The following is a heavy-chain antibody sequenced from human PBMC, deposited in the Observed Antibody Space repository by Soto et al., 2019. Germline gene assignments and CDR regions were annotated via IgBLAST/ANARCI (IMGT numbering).Heavy chain of an antibody. CDR1: GGSISSGGYS. V-gene: IGHV4-30-2*01. J-gene: IGHJ4*01. CDR2: IYHSGST. CDR3: ARQPRILTGYSGHFDY. D-gene: IGHD3-9*01. Sequence: PSETLSLTCAVSGGSISSGGYSWSWIRQPPGKGLEWIGYIYHSGSTYYNPPLKSRVTISVDMSKNQFSLKLSSVTAADSAVYYCARQPRILTGYSGHFDYWGDGTLVTVSS.